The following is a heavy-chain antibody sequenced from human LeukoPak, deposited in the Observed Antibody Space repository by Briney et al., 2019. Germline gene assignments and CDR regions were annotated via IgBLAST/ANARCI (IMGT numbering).Heavy chain of an antibody. Sequence: SETLSLTCTVSGGSISSYYWSWIRQPPGKGLEWIGYIYYSGSTNYNPSLKSRVTISVDTSKNQFSLKLSFVTAADTAVYYCARGRVADYGDYNGVDYWGQGTLVTVSS. CDR2: IYYSGST. J-gene: IGHJ4*02. D-gene: IGHD4-17*01. V-gene: IGHV4-59*01. CDR1: GGSISSYY. CDR3: ARGRVADYGDYNGVDY.